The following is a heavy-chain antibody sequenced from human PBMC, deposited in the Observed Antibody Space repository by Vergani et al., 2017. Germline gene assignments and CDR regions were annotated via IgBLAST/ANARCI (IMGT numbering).Heavy chain of an antibody. CDR3: ARDNVDRVATNKYYDYYGMDV. CDR2: ISAYNGNT. J-gene: IGHJ6*02. CDR1: GYTFTSYG. Sequence: QVQLVQSGAEVKKPGASVKVSCKASGYTFTSYGISWVRQAPGQGLEWMGWISAYNGNTNYAQKLQGRVTMTTDTSTSTAYMELRSLRSDDTAVYYCARDNVDRVATNKYYDYYGMDVWGQGTTVTVAS. V-gene: IGHV1-18*04. D-gene: IGHD5-12*01.